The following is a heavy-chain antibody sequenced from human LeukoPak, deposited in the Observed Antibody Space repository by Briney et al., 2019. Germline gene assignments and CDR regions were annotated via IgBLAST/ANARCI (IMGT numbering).Heavy chain of an antibody. D-gene: IGHD4-23*01. CDR1: GGSISSYY. J-gene: IGHJ3*02. V-gene: IGHV4-59*01. Sequence: SETLSPTCTVSGGSISSYYWSWIRQPPGKGLEWIGYIYYSGSTNYNPSLKSRVTISVDTSKNQFSLKLSSVTAADAAVYYCAREGLRWGSGAFDIWGQGTMVTVSS. CDR2: IYYSGST. CDR3: AREGLRWGSGAFDI.